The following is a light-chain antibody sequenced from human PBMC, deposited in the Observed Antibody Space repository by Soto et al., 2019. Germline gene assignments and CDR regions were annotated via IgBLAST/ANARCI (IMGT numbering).Light chain of an antibody. CDR2: GVS. CDR3: QQYGRSYT. Sequence: EIVLTQSPGTLSLSPGERATLSCRASQRVSSNYLAWYQQKPGQAPRLLIYGVSSRATGIPDRFSGSGSGTDFTLTSSRLEPEDFAVYYCQQYGRSYTFGQGTKLEIK. V-gene: IGKV3-20*01. J-gene: IGKJ2*01. CDR1: QRVSSNY.